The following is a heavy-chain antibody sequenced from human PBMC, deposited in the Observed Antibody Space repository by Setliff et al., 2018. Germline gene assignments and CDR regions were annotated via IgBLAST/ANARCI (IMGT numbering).Heavy chain of an antibody. V-gene: IGHV4-39*01. CDR1: GGSISSSSYQ. D-gene: IGHD3-10*01. Sequence: PSETLSLTFTVSGGSISSSSYQWGWVRQTPGKGLEWIGSIYYSGTAYYNPSLKSRVTISVDTSKNQFSLQVTSVTATDTAVYYCARHEFAGGYYGSVTYRHFDYWGQGILVTVSS. J-gene: IGHJ4*02. CDR3: ARHEFAGGYYGSVTYRHFDY. CDR2: IYYSGTA.